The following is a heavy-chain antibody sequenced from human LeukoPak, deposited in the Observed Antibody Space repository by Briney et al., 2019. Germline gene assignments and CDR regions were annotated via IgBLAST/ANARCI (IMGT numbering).Heavy chain of an antibody. V-gene: IGHV4-30-2*01. CDR3: ARGLSGMVTAFDI. D-gene: IGHD5-18*01. CDR1: GGSISSGSYS. J-gene: IGHJ3*02. Sequence: PSETLSLTCAVSGGSISSGSYSWSWTRQPPGKGLEWIGYIYHSGSTYYNPSLKSRVTISVDRSKNQFSLKLSSVTAADTAVYYCARGLSGMVTAFDIWGQGTMVTVSS. CDR2: IYHSGST.